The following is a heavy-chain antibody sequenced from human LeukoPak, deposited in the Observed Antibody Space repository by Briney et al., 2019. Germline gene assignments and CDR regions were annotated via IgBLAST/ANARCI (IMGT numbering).Heavy chain of an antibody. CDR3: ARVEGGSGWYYFDY. J-gene: IGHJ4*02. CDR1: GDSISSYS. D-gene: IGHD6-19*01. Sequence: PSETLSLTCTVSGDSISSYSWSWIRQPPRKGLEWIGYIYYSGSTNYNPSLKSRVTISVDTSKNHFSLKLSSVTAADTAVYYCARVEGGSGWYYFDYWGQGTLVTVSS. V-gene: IGHV4-59*01. CDR2: IYYSGST.